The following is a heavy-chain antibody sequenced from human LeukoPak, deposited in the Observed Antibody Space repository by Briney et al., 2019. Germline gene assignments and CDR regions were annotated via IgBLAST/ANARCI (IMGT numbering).Heavy chain of an antibody. CDR1: GGSISSGSYY. D-gene: IGHD3-10*01. V-gene: IGHV4-61*02. CDR2: IYTSGST. CDR3: ATLLWFGELLQDY. Sequence: SQTLSLTCTVSGGSISSGSYYWRWIRQPAGKGLEWIGRIYTSGSTNYHPSLKSRVTISVDTSKNQFSLKLSSVTAAGTAVYYCATLLWFGELLQDYWGQGPLVTVSS. J-gene: IGHJ4*02.